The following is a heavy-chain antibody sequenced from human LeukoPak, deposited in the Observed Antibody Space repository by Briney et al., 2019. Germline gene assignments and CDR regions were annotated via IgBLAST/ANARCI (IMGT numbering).Heavy chain of an antibody. J-gene: IGHJ4*02. CDR1: TGSLSSFY. CDR2: TYTSGRT. CDR3: ARDYYDTLTGYYIDY. D-gene: IGHD3-9*01. V-gene: IGHV4-4*07. Sequence: SETMSLTCTVDTGSLSSFYWRCVRQPAGKVLEWIGPTYTSGRTTFNPSLKRRVTMSVGTSKNEFTLKMSSVTAADTAVYYRARDYYDTLTGYYIDYWGQGTLVTVSS.